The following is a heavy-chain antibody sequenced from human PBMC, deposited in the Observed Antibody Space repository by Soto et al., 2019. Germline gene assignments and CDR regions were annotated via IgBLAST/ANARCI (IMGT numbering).Heavy chain of an antibody. CDR3: AKDGPETYYDFWSGHRNWFDP. CDR1: GFTFSSYG. J-gene: IGHJ5*02. Sequence: PVGSLRLSCAASGFTFSSYGMHWVRQAPGKGLEWVAVISYDGSNKYYADSVKGRFTISRDNSKNTLYLQMNSLRAEDTAVYYCAKDGPETYYDFWSGHRNWFDPWGQGTLVTVSS. CDR2: ISYDGSNK. D-gene: IGHD3-3*01. V-gene: IGHV3-30*18.